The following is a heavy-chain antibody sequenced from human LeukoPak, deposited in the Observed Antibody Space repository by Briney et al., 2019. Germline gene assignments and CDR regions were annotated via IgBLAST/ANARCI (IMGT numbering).Heavy chain of an antibody. V-gene: IGHV4-34*01. Sequence: SETLSLTCAVYGGSFSGYYWSWIRQPPGKGLEWIGEINHSGSTNYNPSLKSRVTISVDTSKNQFSLKLSSVTAADTAVYYCARLTRRAAGTRAFDYWGQGTLVTVSS. J-gene: IGHJ4*02. CDR3: ARLTRRAAGTRAFDY. D-gene: IGHD6-13*01. CDR2: INHSGST. CDR1: GGSFSGYY.